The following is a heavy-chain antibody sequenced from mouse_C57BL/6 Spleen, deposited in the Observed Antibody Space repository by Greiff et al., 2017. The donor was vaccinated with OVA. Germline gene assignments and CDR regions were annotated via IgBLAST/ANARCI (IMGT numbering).Heavy chain of an antibody. CDR2: IDPETGGT. J-gene: IGHJ4*01. CDR1: GYTFTDYE. Sequence: QVQLQQSGAELGRPGASVTLSCKASGYTFTDYEMHWVKQTPVHGLEWIGAIDPETGGTAYNQKFKGKAILTADKSSSTAYMELRSLTSEDSAVYYCTRSIYSGNYIGMDYWGQGTSVTVSS. V-gene: IGHV1-15*01. CDR3: TRSIYSGNYIGMDY. D-gene: IGHD2-1*01.